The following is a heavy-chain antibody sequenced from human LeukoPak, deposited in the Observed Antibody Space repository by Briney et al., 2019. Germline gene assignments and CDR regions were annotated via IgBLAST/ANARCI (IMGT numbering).Heavy chain of an antibody. D-gene: IGHD5-24*01. J-gene: IGHJ3*02. CDR1: GFTFSDYY. CDR3: ARAARWLQSSGAFGI. V-gene: IGHV3-11*01. CDR2: ISSSGSTI. Sequence: GGSLRLSCAASGFTFSDYYMSWIRQAPGKGLEWVSYISSSGSTIYYADSVKGRFTISRDNAKNSLYLQMNSLRAEDTAVYYCARAARWLQSSGAFGIWGQGTMVTVSS.